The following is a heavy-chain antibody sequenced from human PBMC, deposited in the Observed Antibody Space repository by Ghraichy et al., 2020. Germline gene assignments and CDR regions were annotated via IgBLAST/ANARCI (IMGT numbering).Heavy chain of an antibody. V-gene: IGHV3-21*01. CDR3: TRDHYYDRTHYYSRGGDFDE. Sequence: GGSLRLSCAASGFTFSDYSMNWVRQAPGKGLEWVSSISGNGYYIYYANSLRGRFTISRDNAENSLYLQMNNLRAEDTAIYYCTRDHYYDRTHYYSRGGDFDEWGQGTLVTVSS. J-gene: IGHJ4*03. D-gene: IGHD3-22*01. CDR1: GFTFSDYS. CDR2: ISGNGYYI.